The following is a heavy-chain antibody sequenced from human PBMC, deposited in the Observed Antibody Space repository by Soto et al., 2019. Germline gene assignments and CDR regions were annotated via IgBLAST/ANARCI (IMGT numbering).Heavy chain of an antibody. CDR1: GGSISSSSYY. J-gene: IGHJ6*02. Sequence: KSSETLSLTCTVSGGSISSSSYYWGWIRQPPGKGLEWIGSIYYSGSTYYNPSLKSRVTISVDTSKNQFSLKLSSVTAADTAVYYCARRSSGPYYYGMDVWGQGTTVTAP. CDR3: ARRSSGPYYYGMDV. V-gene: IGHV4-39*01. D-gene: IGHD6-19*01. CDR2: IYYSGST.